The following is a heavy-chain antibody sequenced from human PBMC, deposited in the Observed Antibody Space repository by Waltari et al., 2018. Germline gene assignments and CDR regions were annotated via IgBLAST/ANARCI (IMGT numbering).Heavy chain of an antibody. CDR3: TRVAYCGGDCSGDY. CDR2: ITSGGNFI. J-gene: IGHJ4*02. Sequence: EVQLVESGGGLVKPGGSMGLSCAASGFTFSSNTMMWVRQAPGKWLEWVSSITSGGNFIDYADSVKGRFTISRDNAKNSLYLQMSSLRAEDTAVYYCTRVAYCGGDCSGDYWGQGSLVTVSS. CDR1: GFTFSSNT. D-gene: IGHD2-21*02. V-gene: IGHV3-21*01.